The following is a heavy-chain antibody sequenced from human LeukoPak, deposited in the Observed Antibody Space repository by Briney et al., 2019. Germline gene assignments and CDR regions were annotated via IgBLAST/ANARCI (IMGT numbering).Heavy chain of an antibody. J-gene: IGHJ4*02. CDR2: ISSSSGDI. CDR1: GFSFSTYS. Sequence: KSGGSLRLSCAASGFSFSTYSMNWVRQAPGKGPEWVSSISSSSGDIYYGDSVKGRYTISRDNAKNTLYLQMNSLRAEDTAVYYCARPDYYDSGGYYYWGQGTLVTVSS. CDR3: ARPDYYDSGGYYY. V-gene: IGHV3-21*01. D-gene: IGHD3-22*01.